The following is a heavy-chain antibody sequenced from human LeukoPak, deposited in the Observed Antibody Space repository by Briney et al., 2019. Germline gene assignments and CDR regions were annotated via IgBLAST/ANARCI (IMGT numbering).Heavy chain of an antibody. CDR1: GFTFSNVY. CDR2: SRSHGGAT. D-gene: IGHD4-17*01. Sequence: GGSLRLSCAASGFTFSNVYMDWVRQAPGRGLEWVGRSRSHGGATDRAAPVKGRFTISRDDSKNTLYLQMNSLKSDDTAVYYCTTTTTVLTGYWGQGTLVSVSS. J-gene: IGHJ4*02. V-gene: IGHV3-15*01. CDR3: TTTTTVLTGY.